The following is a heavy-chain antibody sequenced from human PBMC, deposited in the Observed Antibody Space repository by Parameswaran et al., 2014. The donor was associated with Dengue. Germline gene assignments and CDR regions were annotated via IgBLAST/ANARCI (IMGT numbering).Heavy chain of an antibody. V-gene: IGHV3-23*01. J-gene: IGHJ6*02. Sequence: VRQAPGKGLEWVSAVSGSGGSTYYADSVKGRFTISRDNSKNTLYLQMNSLRAEDTAVYYCAKASDYGGSADYYYYYGMDVWGQGTTVTVSS. D-gene: IGHD4-23*01. CDR2: VSGSGGST. CDR3: AKASDYGGSADYYYYYGMDV.